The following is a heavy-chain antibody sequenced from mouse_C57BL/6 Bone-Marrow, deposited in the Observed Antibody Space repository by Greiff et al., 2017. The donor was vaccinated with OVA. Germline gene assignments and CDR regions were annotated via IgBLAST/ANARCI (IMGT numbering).Heavy chain of an antibody. CDR2: INPSNGGT. CDR1: GYTFTSYW. V-gene: IGHV1-53*01. D-gene: IGHD1-1*01. Sequence: QVQLQQPGTELVKPGASVKLSCKASGYTFTSYWMHWVKQRPGQGLEWIGNINPSNGGTNYNEKFKSKATLTVDKSSSTAYMQLSSLTSEDSAVYYCARPLYGSSYALPMDYWGQGTSVTVSS. CDR3: ARPLYGSSYALPMDY. J-gene: IGHJ4*01.